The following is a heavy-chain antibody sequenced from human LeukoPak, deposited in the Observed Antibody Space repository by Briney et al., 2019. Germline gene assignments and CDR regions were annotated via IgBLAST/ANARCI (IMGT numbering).Heavy chain of an antibody. CDR1: GFTFSSYG. V-gene: IGHV3-21*01. CDR2: ISSSSSYI. CDR3: ARDTRTPQWLVTGGSAFDI. Sequence: GGSLRLSCAASGFTFSSYGMHWVRQAPGKGLEWVSSISSSSSYIYYADSVKGRFTISRDNAKNSLYLQMNSLRAEDTAVYYCARDTRTPQWLVTGGSAFDIWGQGTMVTVSS. D-gene: IGHD6-19*01. J-gene: IGHJ3*02.